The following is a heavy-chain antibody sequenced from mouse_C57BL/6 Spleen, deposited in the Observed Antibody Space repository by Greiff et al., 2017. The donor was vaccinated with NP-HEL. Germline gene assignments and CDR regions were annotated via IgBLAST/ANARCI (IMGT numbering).Heavy chain of an antibody. CDR2: LRNKANGYTT. D-gene: IGHD4-1*01. Sequence: EVKVVESGGGLVQPGGSLSLSCAASGFTFTDYYMSWVRQPPGKALEWLGFLRNKANGYTTEYSASVKGRFTISRDNSQSILYLQMNALRAEDSATYYCARQLTGTLDYWGQGTTLTVSS. CDR1: GFTFTDYY. CDR3: ARQLTGTLDY. V-gene: IGHV7-3*01. J-gene: IGHJ2*01.